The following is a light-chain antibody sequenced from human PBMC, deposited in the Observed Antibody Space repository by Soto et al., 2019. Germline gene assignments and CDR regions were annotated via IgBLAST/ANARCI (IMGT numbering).Light chain of an antibody. CDR1: SSDIGHCNC. Sequence: QSVLTQPASVSGSPGQSITISCTGTSSDIGHCNCVSWYQHHPGKAPKLMIYEVNRRPSGVSNRFSGSKSGNTASLTISGLQAADEADYYCSSFTSSSTYVFGTGTKVTVL. J-gene: IGLJ1*01. V-gene: IGLV2-14*01. CDR3: SSFTSSSTYV. CDR2: EVN.